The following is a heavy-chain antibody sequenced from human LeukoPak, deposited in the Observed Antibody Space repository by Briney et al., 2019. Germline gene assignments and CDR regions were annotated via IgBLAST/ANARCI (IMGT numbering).Heavy chain of an antibody. J-gene: IGHJ4*02. CDR1: GFAFSSYG. V-gene: IGHV3-48*01. CDR3: ARDYSSWYDY. Sequence: PGGSLRLSCAASGFAFSSYGMSWVRQAPGKGLEWVSYISSSSSTIYYADSVKGRFTISRDNAKNSLYLQMNSLRAEDTAVYYCARDYSSWYDYWGQGTLVTVSS. D-gene: IGHD6-13*01. CDR2: ISSSSSTI.